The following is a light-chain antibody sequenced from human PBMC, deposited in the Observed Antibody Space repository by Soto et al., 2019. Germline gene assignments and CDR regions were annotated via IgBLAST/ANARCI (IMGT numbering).Light chain of an antibody. CDR1: SGNVGIYDL. Sequence: QSVLTQPASVSGSPGQSITISCTGASGNVGIYDLVSWYQQHPGKAPKLIIYEVNKRPSGVSYRFSGSKSGNTASLTISGLQAEDEGDYYCCSFAAGRTFIFGGGTEVTVL. J-gene: IGLJ2*01. CDR3: CSFAAGRTFI. CDR2: EVN. V-gene: IGLV2-23*02.